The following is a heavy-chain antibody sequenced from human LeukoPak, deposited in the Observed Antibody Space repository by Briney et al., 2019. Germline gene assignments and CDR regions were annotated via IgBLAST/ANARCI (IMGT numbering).Heavy chain of an antibody. V-gene: IGHV3-9*01. J-gene: IGHJ6*03. CDR2: ISWNSGSI. Sequence: PGRSLRLSCAASGFTFDDYAMHWVRQAPGKGLEWVSGISWNSGSIGYADSVKGRFTISRDNAKNSLYLQMNSLRAEDTALYYCARLRWRNSSSSKRYYYYYMDVWGKGTTVTVSS. CDR3: ARLRWRNSSSSKRYYYYYMDV. CDR1: GFTFDDYA. D-gene: IGHD6-6*01.